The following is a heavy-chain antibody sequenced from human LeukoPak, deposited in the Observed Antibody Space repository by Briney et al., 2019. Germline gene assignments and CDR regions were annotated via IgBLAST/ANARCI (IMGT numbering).Heavy chain of an antibody. CDR1: GXTVSSNY. J-gene: IGHJ6*02. Sequence: GGSLRLSCAASGXTVSSNYLSWVRQAPGKGLESVSVIYSGGSTYYADSVKGRFTISRHNSKNTLYLQMNSLRAEDTAVYYCALLRYFDWSYGMDVWGQGTTVTVSS. D-gene: IGHD3-9*01. CDR2: IYSGGST. V-gene: IGHV3-53*04. CDR3: ALLRYFDWSYGMDV.